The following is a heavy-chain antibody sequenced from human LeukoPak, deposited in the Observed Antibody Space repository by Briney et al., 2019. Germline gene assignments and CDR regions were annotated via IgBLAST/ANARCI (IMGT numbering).Heavy chain of an antibody. CDR2: FDPKDGET. V-gene: IGHV1-24*01. D-gene: IGHD6-19*01. Sequence: ASVKVSCKVSGYTLTELSMHWVRQAPGKGLEWMGGFDPKDGETIYAQKFQGRVTMTEDTSTDTAYMELSSLRSEDTAVYYCATLVRRYSSGWYYFDYWGQGTLVTVSS. CDR3: ATLVRRYSSGWYYFDY. CDR1: GYTLTELS. J-gene: IGHJ4*02.